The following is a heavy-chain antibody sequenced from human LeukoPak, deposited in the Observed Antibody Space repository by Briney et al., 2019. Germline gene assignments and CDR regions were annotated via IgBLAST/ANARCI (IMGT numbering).Heavy chain of an antibody. J-gene: IGHJ4*02. Sequence: SETLSLTCTVSGGSISSSSYYWGWIRQPPGKGLEWIGSIYYSGSTYYNPSLKSRVTISVDTSKNQFSLKLSSVTAADTAVYYCARDSSVAGFKYYFDYWGQGTLVTVSS. D-gene: IGHD6-19*01. V-gene: IGHV4-39*02. CDR2: IYYSGST. CDR1: GGSISSSSYY. CDR3: ARDSSVAGFKYYFDY.